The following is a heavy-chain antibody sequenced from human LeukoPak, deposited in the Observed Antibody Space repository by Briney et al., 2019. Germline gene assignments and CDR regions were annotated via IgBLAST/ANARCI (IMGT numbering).Heavy chain of an antibody. Sequence: GGSLRLSCAASGFTFTSYAMTWVRQAPGKGLEWVSSISNSGGSTYYADSVKGRFTISRDNSKSTLYLQLSSLRAEDTAVYYCANTVVRGSYNMDVWGQGTTVTVSS. D-gene: IGHD3-10*01. CDR1: GFTFTSYA. J-gene: IGHJ6*02. CDR2: ISNSGGST. CDR3: ANTVVRGSYNMDV. V-gene: IGHV3-23*01.